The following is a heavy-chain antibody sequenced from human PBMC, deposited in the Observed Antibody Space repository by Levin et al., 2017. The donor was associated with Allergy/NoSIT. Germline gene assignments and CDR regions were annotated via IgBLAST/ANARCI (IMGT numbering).Heavy chain of an antibody. Sequence: PGGSLRLSCAASGFTFSSYGMHWVRQAPGKGLEWVAVISYDGSNKYYADSVKGRFTISRDNSKNTLYLQMNSLRAEDTAVYYCAKDRPPYVWGSYYFDYWGQGTLVTVSS. CDR2: ISYDGSNK. D-gene: IGHD3-16*01. CDR3: AKDRPPYVWGSYYFDY. J-gene: IGHJ4*02. CDR1: GFTFSSYG. V-gene: IGHV3-30*18.